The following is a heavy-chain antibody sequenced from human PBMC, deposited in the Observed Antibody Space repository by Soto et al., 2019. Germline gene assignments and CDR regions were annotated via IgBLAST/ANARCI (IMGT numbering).Heavy chain of an antibody. J-gene: IGHJ5*02. CDR2: MNPCSGGT. V-gene: IGHV1-2*02. CDR3: ARDLGGYDLYGPDT. CDR1: GYGLIDAF. D-gene: IGHD5-12*01. Sequence: VNRTWKAAGYGLIDAFIRWRRQDHGQGFEWMGWMNPCSGGTHYAEKFQGRVTMTRDTSISTAHMELTSLTSDDTAVYYCARDLGGYDLYGPDTWGQGTLVTSPQ.